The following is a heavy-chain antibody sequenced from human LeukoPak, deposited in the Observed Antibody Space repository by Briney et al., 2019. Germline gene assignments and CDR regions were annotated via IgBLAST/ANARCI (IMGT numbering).Heavy chain of an antibody. CDR3: VRGNYCSGGSCYHYYYYYMDV. J-gene: IGHJ6*03. Sequence: PSETLSLTCTVSGGSISSYYWSWIRQPPGKGLEWIGYIYYSGSTNYNPSLKSRVTISVDMSNNQFSLKLSSVTAADTAVYYCVRGNYCSGGSCYHYYYYYMDVWGKGTTVTVSS. D-gene: IGHD2-15*01. CDR1: GGSISSYY. CDR2: IYYSGST. V-gene: IGHV4-59*12.